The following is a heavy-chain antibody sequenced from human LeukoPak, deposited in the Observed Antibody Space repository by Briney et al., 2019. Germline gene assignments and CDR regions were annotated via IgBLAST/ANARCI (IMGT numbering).Heavy chain of an antibody. D-gene: IGHD3-3*01. V-gene: IGHV1-69*05. CDR2: IIPIFGTA. Sequence: SVKLSCKASGGTFSSYAISWVRQAPGQGLEWMGGIIPIFGTANYAQKFQGRVTITTDESTSTAYMELSSLRSEDTAVYYCARCEHDFWSGYSYYWYFDLWGRGTLVTVSS. CDR1: GGTFSSYA. J-gene: IGHJ2*01. CDR3: ARCEHDFWSGYSYYWYFDL.